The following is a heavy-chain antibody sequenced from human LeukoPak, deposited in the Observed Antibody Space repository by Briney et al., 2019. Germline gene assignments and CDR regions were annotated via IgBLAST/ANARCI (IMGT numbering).Heavy chain of an antibody. Sequence: GGSLRLSCAASGFTFSSNAMSWVRQAPGQWLEWVSTISGSGGSTYHADSVKGRFTISRDNSKNTLYLQMNSLRAEDTAVYYCAKESVDDSSGYKDFWGQGTLVTVSS. J-gene: IGHJ4*02. CDR2: ISGSGGST. V-gene: IGHV3-23*01. CDR3: AKESVDDSSGYKDF. D-gene: IGHD3-22*01. CDR1: GFTFSSNA.